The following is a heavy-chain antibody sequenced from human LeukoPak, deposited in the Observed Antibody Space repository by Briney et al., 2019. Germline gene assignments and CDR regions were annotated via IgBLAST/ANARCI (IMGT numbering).Heavy chain of an antibody. D-gene: IGHD3-9*01. CDR1: GFSLSTSGVG. Sequence: SGPTLVKPTQTLTLTCTFSGFSLSTSGVGVGWIRQPPGKALEWLALIYWNDDKRYSPSLKSRLTITKDTSKNQVVLTMTNMDPVDTATYYCAHSPGQYYDILTGYYIKGYFDYWGQGTLVTVSS. CDR2: IYWNDDK. V-gene: IGHV2-5*01. J-gene: IGHJ4*02. CDR3: AHSPGQYYDILTGYYIKGYFDY.